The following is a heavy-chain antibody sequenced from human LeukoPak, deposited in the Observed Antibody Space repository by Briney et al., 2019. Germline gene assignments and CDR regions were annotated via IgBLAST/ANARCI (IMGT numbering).Heavy chain of an antibody. V-gene: IGHV4-31*03. CDR2: IFYTGIT. J-gene: IGHJ5*02. CDR3: AREVTDSSVSSWFDP. Sequence: PSQTLSLTCTVSGGSIKTGGYYWSWIRRQPGRGPEWIGYIFYTGITHYNPPLKSRLTMSIDTSQNQFSLNLASVNAADTAIYYCAREVTDSSVSSWFDPWGQGTLVTVSS. CDR1: GGSIKTGGYY. D-gene: IGHD3-22*01.